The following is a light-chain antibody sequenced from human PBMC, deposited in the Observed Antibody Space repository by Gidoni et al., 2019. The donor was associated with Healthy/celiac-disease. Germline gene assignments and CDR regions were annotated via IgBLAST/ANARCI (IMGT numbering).Light chain of an antibody. CDR2: RNN. Sequence: QSVLTQPPSASATPGQRVTISCSGSSSNIGSNYVYWYQQLPGTAPKLLIYRNNQRPSGVPDRFSGSNSGTSASLAISGLRSEDEADYYCAAWDDSLSGFGKVFGGGTKLTVL. J-gene: IGLJ2*01. V-gene: IGLV1-47*01. CDR1: SSNIGSNY. CDR3: AAWDDSLSGFGKV.